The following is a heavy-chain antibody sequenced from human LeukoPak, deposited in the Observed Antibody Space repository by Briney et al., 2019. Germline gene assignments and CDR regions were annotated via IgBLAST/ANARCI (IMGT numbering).Heavy chain of an antibody. J-gene: IGHJ4*02. D-gene: IGHD6-13*01. V-gene: IGHV4-38-2*02. Sequence: SETLSLTCTVSGYPISSGYYWGWIRQPPGKGLEWIGGIYHRGSTYYNPSLKSRVTISMDPSKSQFSLKLSSVTAADTAVYYCARRYSSSWSTFDSWGQGTLVTVSS. CDR1: GYPISSGYY. CDR3: ARRYSSSWSTFDS. CDR2: IYHRGST.